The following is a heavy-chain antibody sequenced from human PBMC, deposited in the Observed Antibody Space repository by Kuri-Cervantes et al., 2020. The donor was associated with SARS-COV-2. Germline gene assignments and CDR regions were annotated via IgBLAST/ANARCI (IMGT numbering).Heavy chain of an antibody. D-gene: IGHD4-11*01. CDR2: ISYDGSNK. J-gene: IGHJ6*02. CDR1: GFTFSSYA. V-gene: IGHV3-30-3*01. CDR3: ASRTVTTCYYYGMDV. Sequence: GGSLRLSCAASGFTFSSYAMHWVRQAPGKGLEWVAVISYDGSNKYYADSVKGRFTISRDNSKNTLYLQMNSLRAEDTAVYYCASRTVTTCYYYGMDVRGQGTTVTVSS.